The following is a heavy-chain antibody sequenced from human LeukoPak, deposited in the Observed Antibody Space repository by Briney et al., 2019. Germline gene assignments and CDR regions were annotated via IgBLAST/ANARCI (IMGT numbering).Heavy chain of an antibody. CDR1: GGSISSYY. D-gene: IGHD3-10*01. CDR2: IFYSGST. J-gene: IGHJ3*02. Sequence: SETLSLTCTVSGGSISSYYWGWVRQPPGKALEWIGNIFYSGSTYYSPSLKSRVTISLDTSRNQFSLRLNSVTAADTAVYYCAKSNGYGLIDIWGQGTMVTVSS. CDR3: AKSNGYGLIDI. V-gene: IGHV4-39*07.